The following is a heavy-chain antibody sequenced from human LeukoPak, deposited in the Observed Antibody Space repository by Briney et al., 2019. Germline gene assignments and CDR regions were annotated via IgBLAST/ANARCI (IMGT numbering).Heavy chain of an antibody. Sequence: GGSLRLSCAASGFTFSSYEMNWVRQAPGKGLEWVSYISSSGSTIYYADSVKGRFTISRDNAKNSLHLQMNSLRAEDTAVYYCAKRRGLELLYYYYMDVWGKGTTVTVSS. J-gene: IGHJ6*03. CDR2: ISSSGSTI. V-gene: IGHV3-48*03. D-gene: IGHD1-7*01. CDR3: AKRRGLELLYYYYMDV. CDR1: GFTFSSYE.